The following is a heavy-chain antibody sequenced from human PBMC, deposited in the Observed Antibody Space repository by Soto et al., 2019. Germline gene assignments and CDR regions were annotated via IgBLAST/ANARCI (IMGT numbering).Heavy chain of an antibody. D-gene: IGHD3-10*01. Sequence: LRLSCAASGFTFSSYAMSWVRQAPGKGLEWVSAISGSGGSTYYADSVKGRFTISRDNSKNTLYLQMNSLRAEDTAVYYCAKVNNLWFGELTGVGYWGQGTLVTVSS. CDR2: ISGSGGST. CDR3: AKVNNLWFGELTGVGY. CDR1: GFTFSSYA. V-gene: IGHV3-23*01. J-gene: IGHJ4*02.